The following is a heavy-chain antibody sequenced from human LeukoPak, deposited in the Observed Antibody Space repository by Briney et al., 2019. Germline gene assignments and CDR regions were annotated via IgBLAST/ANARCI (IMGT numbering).Heavy chain of an antibody. V-gene: IGHV4-59*12. D-gene: IGHD5-24*01. J-gene: IGHJ4*02. CDR3: ARVDGYNYFGY. CDR1: GGSISSYY. Sequence: SETLSLTCTVSGGSISSYYWSWIRQPPGKGLEWIGNIYNSGSTNYNPSLKSRVTISVDTSKNQFSLKLSSVTAADTAVYYCARVDGYNYFGYWGQGTLVTVSS. CDR2: IYNSGST.